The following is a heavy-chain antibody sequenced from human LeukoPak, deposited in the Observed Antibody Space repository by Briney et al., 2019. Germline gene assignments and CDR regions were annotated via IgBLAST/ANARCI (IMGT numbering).Heavy chain of an antibody. V-gene: IGHV4-31*03. D-gene: IGHD3-10*01. J-gene: IGHJ4*02. Sequence: TSETLSLTCTVSGGSISSGGYYWSWIRQHPGKGLEWIGYIYYSGSTYYNPSLKSRVTISVDTSKNQFSLKLSSVTAADTAVYYCARGGRWFGELLDFDYWGQGTLVTVSS. CDR3: ARGGRWFGELLDFDY. CDR1: GGSISSGGYY. CDR2: IYYSGST.